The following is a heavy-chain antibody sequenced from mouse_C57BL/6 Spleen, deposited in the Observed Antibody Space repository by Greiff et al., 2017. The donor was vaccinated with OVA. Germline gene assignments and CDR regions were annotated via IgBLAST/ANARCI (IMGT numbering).Heavy chain of an antibody. CDR2: IWSGGST. CDR3: ASPYGYPYYAMDY. D-gene: IGHD2-2*01. V-gene: IGHV2-2*01. J-gene: IGHJ4*01. CDR1: GFSLTSYG. Sequence: QVQLKESGPGLVQPSQSLSITCTVSGFSLTSYGVHWVRQSPGKGLEWLGVIWSGGSTDYNAAFISRLSISKDNSKSQVFFKMNSLQADDTAIYYCASPYGYPYYAMDYWGQGTSVTVSS.